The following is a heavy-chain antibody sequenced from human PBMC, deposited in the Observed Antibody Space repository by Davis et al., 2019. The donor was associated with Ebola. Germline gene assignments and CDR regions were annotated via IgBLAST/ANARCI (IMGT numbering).Heavy chain of an antibody. D-gene: IGHD2-2*01. Sequence: SETLSLTCTVSGGFISGGGYYWSWIRQHPGKGLEWIGYIYYSGSTYYNPSLKSRVTISVDTSKNQFSLKLSSVTAADTAVYYCARGRRVLVPAALDYWGQGTLVTVSS. J-gene: IGHJ4*02. CDR1: GGFISGGGYY. V-gene: IGHV4-31*03. CDR3: ARGRRVLVPAALDY. CDR2: IYYSGST.